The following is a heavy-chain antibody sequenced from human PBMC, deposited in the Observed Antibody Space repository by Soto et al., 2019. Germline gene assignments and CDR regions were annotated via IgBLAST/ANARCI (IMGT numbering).Heavy chain of an antibody. CDR2: IDPSDSYT. Sequence: GESLKISCKGSGYSFTSYWISWVRQMPGKGLEWMGRIDPSDSYTNYSPSFQGHVTISADKSISTAYLQWSSLKASDTAMYYCARHPRYNWNPVYFDPWGQGTLVTVSS. CDR3: ARHPRYNWNPVYFDP. V-gene: IGHV5-10-1*01. CDR1: GYSFTSYW. J-gene: IGHJ4*02. D-gene: IGHD1-20*01.